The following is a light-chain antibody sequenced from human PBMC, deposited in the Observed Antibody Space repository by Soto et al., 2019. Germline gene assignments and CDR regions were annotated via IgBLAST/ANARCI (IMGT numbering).Light chain of an antibody. CDR3: QQYNSYFRT. CDR2: KAS. V-gene: IGKV1-5*03. J-gene: IGKJ1*01. Sequence: DIQMTQSPSTLSASVGDRVTITCRASQSISSWLAWYQQKPGKAPKLLIYKASSLESGVPSRFSGSESGTEFTLTINSLQPNDFATDYCQQYNSYFRTFGQGTKVVIK. CDR1: QSISSW.